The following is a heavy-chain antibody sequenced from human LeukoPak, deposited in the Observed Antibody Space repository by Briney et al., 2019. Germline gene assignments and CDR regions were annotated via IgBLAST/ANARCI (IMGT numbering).Heavy chain of an antibody. D-gene: IGHD6-13*01. V-gene: IGHV4-39*01. CDR2: IYYSRIT. CDR3: ARRGQQRGWFDP. J-gene: IGHJ5*02. CDR1: CGSISSSRYY. Sequence: KPSEPLSLTCTVSCGSISSSRYYWAWIRQPPGKGLEWFGSIYYSRITSYTPSLKSRVTISEDTSKNQFSLKLSPVAAADTAVYYWARRGQQRGWFDPWGQGTLVTDSS.